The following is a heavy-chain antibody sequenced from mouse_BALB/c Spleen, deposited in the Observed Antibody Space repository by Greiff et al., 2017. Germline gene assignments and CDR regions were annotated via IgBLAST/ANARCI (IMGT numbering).Heavy chain of an antibody. D-gene: IGHD2-2*01. Sequence: EVMLVESGGGLVQPGGSLRLSCATSGFTFTDYYMSWVRQPPGKALEWLGFIRNKANGYTTEYSASVKGRFTISRDNSQSILYLQMNTLRAEDSATYYCARDLYYGYDGGFAYWGQGTLVTVSA. J-gene: IGHJ3*01. CDR3: ARDLYYGYDGGFAY. CDR1: GFTFTDYY. CDR2: IRNKANGYTT. V-gene: IGHV7-3*02.